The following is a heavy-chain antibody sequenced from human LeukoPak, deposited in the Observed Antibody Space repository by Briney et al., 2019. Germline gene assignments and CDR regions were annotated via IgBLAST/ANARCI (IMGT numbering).Heavy chain of an antibody. CDR1: RFTFDDYA. D-gene: IGHD1-26*01. V-gene: IGHV3-9*01. Sequence: GRSLRLSCAASRFTFDDYAMHSVRQAPGEGLGWDSWVNWDSGTIRHEGPAKCRFTISIHNAKNSLYLQMNSLRAEDTAFDYCASIWVGATTENYCGQGTLFSVSS. CDR3: ASIWVGATTENY. J-gene: IGHJ4*02. CDR2: VNWDSGTI.